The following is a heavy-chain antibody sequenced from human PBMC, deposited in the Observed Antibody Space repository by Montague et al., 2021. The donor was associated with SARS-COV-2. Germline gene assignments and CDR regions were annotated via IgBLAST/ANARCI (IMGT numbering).Heavy chain of an antibody. V-gene: IGHV4-31*03. D-gene: IGHD3-22*01. J-gene: IGHJ3*02. Sequence: TLSLTCTVSGVSISSGGYYWSWIRQPPGKGLEWIGYIYHTGSTHFNPSLKSRVTISKETSKNHFSLNLSSVTAADSAVYYCARDSGYYDSSGYYYDALDIWGQGTKVTVSS. CDR3: ARDSGYYDSSGYYYDALDI. CDR1: GVSISSGGYY. CDR2: IYHTGST.